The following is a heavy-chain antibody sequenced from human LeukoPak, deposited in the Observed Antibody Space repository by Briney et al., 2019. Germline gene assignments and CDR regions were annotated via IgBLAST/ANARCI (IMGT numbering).Heavy chain of an antibody. CDR2: IWYDGSKE. J-gene: IGHJ4*02. CDR3: ARHKSGNWDFDY. V-gene: IGHV3-33*07. Sequence: GGSLRLSCVASGFTFGKYWMSWVRQAPGKGLEWVTVIWYDGSKEYYADSVKGRFTISRDNSKNTLYLQMNSLRAEDTAVYYCARHKSGNWDFDYWGQGTLVTVSS. CDR1: GFTFGKYW. D-gene: IGHD1-26*01.